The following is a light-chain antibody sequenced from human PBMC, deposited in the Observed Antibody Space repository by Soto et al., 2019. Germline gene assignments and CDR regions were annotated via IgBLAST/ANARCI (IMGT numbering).Light chain of an antibody. CDR3: QQYYSTPLT. J-gene: IGKJ4*01. CDR2: WAS. Sequence: DIVMTQSPDSLAVSLGERATINCKSSQSVLYSSNNKNYLVWYQQKPGQPPKLLIYWASTRESGVPDRFSGSGSGTDFTLTISSLQAEDVAVYYCQQYYSTPLTFGGGTKVDLK. V-gene: IGKV4-1*01. CDR1: QSVLYSSNNKNY.